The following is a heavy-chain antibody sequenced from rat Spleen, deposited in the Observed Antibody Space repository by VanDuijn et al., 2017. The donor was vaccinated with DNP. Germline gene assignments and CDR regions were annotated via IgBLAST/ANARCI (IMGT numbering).Heavy chain of an antibody. CDR2: IIYDGSRT. CDR1: GFTFSDYN. CDR3: ARHEGFYWYFDF. J-gene: IGHJ1*01. V-gene: IGHV5S10*01. Sequence: EVQLVESGGGLVQPGRSLKLSCAASGFTFSDYNMAWVRQAPKKGLEWVATIIYDGSRTYYRDSVKGRFTISRDNAKNTLYLQMDSLRSEETATYYCARHEGFYWYFDFWGPGTMVTVSS. D-gene: IGHD3-7*01.